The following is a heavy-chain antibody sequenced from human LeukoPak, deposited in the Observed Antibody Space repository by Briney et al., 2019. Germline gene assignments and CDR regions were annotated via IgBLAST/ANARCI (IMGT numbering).Heavy chain of an antibody. CDR2: ISYDGSNK. J-gene: IGHJ4*02. CDR1: GFTFSSYA. CDR3: ARIGADKGYFDY. V-gene: IGHV3-30*01. Sequence: PGGSLRLSCAASGFTFSSYAMHWVRQAPGKGLEWVAVISYDGSNKYYADSVKGRFTISRDNSKNTLYLQMNSLRAEATAVYYCARIGADKGYFDYWGQGTLVTVSS.